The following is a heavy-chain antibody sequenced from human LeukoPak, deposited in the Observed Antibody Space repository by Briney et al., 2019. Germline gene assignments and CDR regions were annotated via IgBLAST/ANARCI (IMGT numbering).Heavy chain of an antibody. CDR1: GYTFTGYY. CDR2: INPNGGGT. Sequence: ASVKVSCKASGYTFTGYYMHWVRQAPGQGLEWMGWINPNGGGTNYAQKFQGRVTMTRDTSISTAYMELSRLRSDDTAVYYCARGLGWSSSTSCYILYYFDYWGQGTLVTVSS. J-gene: IGHJ4*02. V-gene: IGHV1-2*02. D-gene: IGHD2-2*02. CDR3: ARGLGWSSSTSCYILYYFDY.